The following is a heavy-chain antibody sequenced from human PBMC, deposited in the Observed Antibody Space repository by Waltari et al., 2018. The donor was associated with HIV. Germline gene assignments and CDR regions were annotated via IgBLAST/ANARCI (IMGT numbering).Heavy chain of an antibody. CDR3: AKTYITMLRGGAMDV. D-gene: IGHD3-10*01. CDR1: GGSISSSDW. Sequence: VQLQESGPGLVKPSGTLSLTCAVSGGSISSSDWWSWVRQPPGKGLEWIGQIYHSGSTDYNPSLKSRDTISVDKSKNQFSLNLSSVTAADTAMYYCAKTYITMLRGGAMDVWGQGTPVTVSS. CDR2: IYHSGST. V-gene: IGHV4-4*02. J-gene: IGHJ6*02.